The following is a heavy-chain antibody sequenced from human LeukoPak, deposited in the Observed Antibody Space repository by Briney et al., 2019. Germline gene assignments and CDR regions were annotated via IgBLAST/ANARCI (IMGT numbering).Heavy chain of an antibody. D-gene: IGHD3-3*01. V-gene: IGHV3-30*18. Sequence: PGGSLRLSCAASGFTFSSHGIPWVRQAPGKGLEWVAVISYDGKKTYYADSVKGRFTISRDNSRNMLYLQMNSLRPEDTAVYYCAKDRVLRFLEWLSGGGYAFDIWGQGTMVTVSS. CDR2: ISYDGKKT. CDR3: AKDRVLRFLEWLSGGGYAFDI. J-gene: IGHJ3*02. CDR1: GFTFSSHG.